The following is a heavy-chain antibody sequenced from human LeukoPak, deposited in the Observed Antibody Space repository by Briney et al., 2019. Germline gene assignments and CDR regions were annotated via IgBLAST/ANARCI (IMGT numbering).Heavy chain of an antibody. J-gene: IGHJ5*02. Sequence: ASVKVSCKASGYTFTGYYIHWVRQTAGQGLECMGWIDPNTGGTNYVQKFQDRVTMTRDTSISTAYMELSGLTSDDTAVYYCARVARGRDSSGYYWSCFDPWGQGTLVTVSS. V-gene: IGHV1-2*02. CDR1: GYTFTGYY. CDR3: ARVARGRDSSGYYWSCFDP. D-gene: IGHD3-22*01. CDR2: IDPNTGGT.